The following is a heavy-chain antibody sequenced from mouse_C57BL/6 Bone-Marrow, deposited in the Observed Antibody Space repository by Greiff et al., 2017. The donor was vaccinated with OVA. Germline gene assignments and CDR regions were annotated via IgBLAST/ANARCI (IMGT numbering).Heavy chain of an antibody. J-gene: IGHJ1*03. Sequence: EVQRVESGGGLVKPGGSLKLSCAASGFTFSSYTMSWVRQTPEKRLEWVATISGGGANTYYPDSVKGRFTISRDNAKNTLYLQMSSLRSEDTAVYYCARQRQSDVWGTGTTVTVSS. V-gene: IGHV5-9*04. CDR3: ARQRQSDV. CDR2: ISGGGANT. D-gene: IGHD2-12*01. CDR1: GFTFSSYT.